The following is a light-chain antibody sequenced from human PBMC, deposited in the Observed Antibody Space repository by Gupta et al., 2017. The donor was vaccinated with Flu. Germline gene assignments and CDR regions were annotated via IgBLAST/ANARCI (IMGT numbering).Light chain of an antibody. Sequence: DIQMTQSPPSLSASVGDRVTITCRASQSISSYLNWYQQKPGEAPKLLIYVASSLLSGVPSRFSGSGSGTDFTLTISSLQPEDFATYYCQQSYSTPQTFGGGTKVEIK. CDR3: QQSYSTPQT. J-gene: IGKJ4*01. V-gene: IGKV1-39*01. CDR2: VAS. CDR1: QSISSY.